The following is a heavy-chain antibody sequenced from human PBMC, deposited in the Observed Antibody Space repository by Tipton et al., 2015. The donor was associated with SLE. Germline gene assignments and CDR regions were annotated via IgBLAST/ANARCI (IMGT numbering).Heavy chain of an antibody. V-gene: IGHV4-30-4*08. CDR2: IYHSGTT. J-gene: IGHJ4*02. CDR1: GDSIRSGGNY. Sequence: GLVKPSQTLSLTCTASGDSIRSGGNYWTWIRQRPERGLEWLGYIYHSGTTYYNPSLRGRVIISVDPSKNHFSLNVNSLAAADTAVYYCARASRMGTHYLDNWGQGILVSVSS. CDR3: ARASRMGTHYLDN. D-gene: IGHD7-27*01.